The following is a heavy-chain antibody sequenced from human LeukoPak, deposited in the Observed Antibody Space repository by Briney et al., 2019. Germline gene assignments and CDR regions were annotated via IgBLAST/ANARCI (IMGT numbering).Heavy chain of an antibody. J-gene: IGHJ6*02. CDR3: ASCNGEPAYYGMDV. Sequence: SETLSLTCTVSGGSISSSSYYWGWIRQPPGKGLEWIGSIYYSGSTNYNPSLKSRVTISVDKSKNQLSLKLSSVTAADTAVYYCASCNGEPAYYGMDVWGQGTTVTVSS. CDR1: GGSISSSSYY. CDR2: IYYSGST. D-gene: IGHD3-10*01. V-gene: IGHV4-39*07.